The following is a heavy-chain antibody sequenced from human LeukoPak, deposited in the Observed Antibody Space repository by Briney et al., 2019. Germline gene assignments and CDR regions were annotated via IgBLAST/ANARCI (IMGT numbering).Heavy chain of an antibody. CDR2: IIPILAIA. Sequence: SVKVSCKASGGTLSSSAINWVRQAPGQGLEWMGRIIPILAIANYAQKFQGRVTITADESTSTAYMELSSLRSEDTAVYYCVRDRKTYYYDSSGYYYDGFDFWGQGTLVTVSS. J-gene: IGHJ4*02. CDR1: GGTLSSSA. CDR3: VRDRKTYYYDSSGYYYDGFDF. V-gene: IGHV1-69*04. D-gene: IGHD3-22*01.